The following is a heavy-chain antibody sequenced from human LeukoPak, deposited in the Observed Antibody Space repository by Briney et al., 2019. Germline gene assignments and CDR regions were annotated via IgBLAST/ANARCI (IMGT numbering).Heavy chain of an antibody. CDR3: ASLFRDDVFDI. Sequence: GESLRISCKGSGYSFTSYWISWVRQMPGKGLEWMGRVDPSDSYTNYSPSFQGHVSISADKSTSTAYLQWRSLKASDTAMYYCASLFRDDVFDIWGQGTMVTVSS. D-gene: IGHD3-10*01. J-gene: IGHJ3*02. CDR1: GYSFTSYW. CDR2: VDPSDSYT. V-gene: IGHV5-10-1*01.